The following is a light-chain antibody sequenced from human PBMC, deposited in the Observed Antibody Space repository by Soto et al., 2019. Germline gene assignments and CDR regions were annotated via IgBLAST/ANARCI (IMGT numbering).Light chain of an antibody. J-gene: IGLJ3*02. Sequence: QTVVTQEPSLSVSPAGTVTLTCGLNSGSVSTDNYPSWYQQTPGRTPRTLIYSTSTRSSGVPDRFSGSIVENKAALTITGAQADDESDYYCVLYMGRGISMFGGGTKLPS. CDR3: VLYMGRGISM. CDR1: SGSVSTDNY. CDR2: STS. V-gene: IGLV8-61*01.